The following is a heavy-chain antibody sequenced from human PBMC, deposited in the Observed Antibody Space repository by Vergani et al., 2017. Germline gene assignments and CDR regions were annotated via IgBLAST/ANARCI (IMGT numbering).Heavy chain of an antibody. Sequence: EVQLVQSGAEVKKPGESLKISCKGSGYSFTSYWIGWVRQMTGKGLEWMGIIYPGDSDTRYSPSVQGQVTISADKSISTAYLQWSSLKASDTAMYYCARHRPPYYYDSSGYYRDDAFDIWGQGTMVTVSS. D-gene: IGHD3-22*01. J-gene: IGHJ3*02. CDR2: IYPGDSDT. CDR3: ARHRPPYYYDSSGYYRDDAFDI. CDR1: GYSFTSYW. V-gene: IGHV5-51*01.